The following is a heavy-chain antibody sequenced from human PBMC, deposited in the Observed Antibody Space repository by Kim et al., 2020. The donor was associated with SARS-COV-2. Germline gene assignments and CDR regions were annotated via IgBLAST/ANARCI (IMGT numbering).Heavy chain of an antibody. CDR1: GYTFSDYY. D-gene: IGHD3-3*01. Sequence: ASVKVSCKASGYTFSDYYIQWVRQAPGQGLEWMGWINPHTGGTDYAQKFQGRVTMSRDTAITAAYMELSSLRSDDTAVFFCARDYETYYDFWGAYGSLWGRDTTVTVS. V-gene: IGHV1-2*02. CDR2: INPHTGGT. CDR3: ARDYETYYDFWGAYGSL. J-gene: IGHJ6*03.